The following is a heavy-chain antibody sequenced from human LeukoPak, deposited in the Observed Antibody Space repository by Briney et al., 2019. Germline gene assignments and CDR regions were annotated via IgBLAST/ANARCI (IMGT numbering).Heavy chain of an antibody. Sequence: PGGSLRLSCAASGFAFSDYYMSWIRQAPGKGLEWVSYISSSGSTRYYADSVKGRFTISRDNAKNSLYLQMNSLRAEDTAVYYCAKDRWGFGELLYITPDYWGQGTLVTVSS. CDR2: ISSSGSTR. CDR1: GFAFSDYY. V-gene: IGHV3-11*01. D-gene: IGHD3-10*01. CDR3: AKDRWGFGELLYITPDY. J-gene: IGHJ4*02.